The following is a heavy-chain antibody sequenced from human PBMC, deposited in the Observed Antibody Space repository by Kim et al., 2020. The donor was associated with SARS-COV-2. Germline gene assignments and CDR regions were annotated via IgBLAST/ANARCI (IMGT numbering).Heavy chain of an antibody. CDR1: GGSISSSSYY. V-gene: IGHV4-39*07. CDR3: ARDLALHYDSSGYEYWYFDL. J-gene: IGHJ2*01. CDR2: IYYSGST. D-gene: IGHD3-22*01. Sequence: SETLSLTCTVSGGSISSSSYYWGWIRQPPGKGLEWIGSIYYSGSTYYNPSLKSRVTISVDTSKNQFSLKLSSVTAADTAVYYCARDLALHYDSSGYEYWYFDLWGRGTLVTVSS.